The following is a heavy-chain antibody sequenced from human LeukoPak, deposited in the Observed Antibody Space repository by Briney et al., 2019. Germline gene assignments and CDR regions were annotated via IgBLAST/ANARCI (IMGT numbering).Heavy chain of an antibody. Sequence: ASVKVSCKASGYTFTGYYMHWVRQAPGQGLKWMGWINPNSGGTNYAQKFQGRVTMTRDTSISTAYMELSRLRSDDTAVYYCARRGIAATGGLVYFDYWGQGTLVTVSS. CDR1: GYTFTGYY. CDR3: ARRGIAATGGLVYFDY. CDR2: INPNSGGT. D-gene: IGHD6-13*01. J-gene: IGHJ4*02. V-gene: IGHV1-2*02.